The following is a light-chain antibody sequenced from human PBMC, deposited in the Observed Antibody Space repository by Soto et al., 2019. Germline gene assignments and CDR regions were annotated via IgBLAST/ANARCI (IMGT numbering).Light chain of an antibody. CDR2: STS. CDR3: QQGCNHPFT. V-gene: IGKV1-39*01. J-gene: IGKJ5*01. Sequence: DIQMTQSPSSLSASIGDRVTITCRASQTRTHCLHWYQQRPGKAPKLLIYSTSRLQGGVPSRFSGSASGTEFTLTIDSLQPEDFTTYYCQQGCNHPFTFGQGTQVEIK. CDR1: QTRTHC.